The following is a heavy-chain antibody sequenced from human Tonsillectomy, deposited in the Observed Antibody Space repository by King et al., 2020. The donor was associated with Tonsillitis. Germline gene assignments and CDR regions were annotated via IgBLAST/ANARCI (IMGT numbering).Heavy chain of an antibody. CDR3: ARRGYSYAFGPFAY. J-gene: IGHJ4*02. Sequence: QVQLVESGGGVVQPGRSLRLSCAASGFTFTSHPIHWVRQAPGQGLEWVAVISYDGSNKYYADTVKGRFTISRDNSKNTLYLQMNILRAEDTAVYYCARRGYSYAFGPFAYGAQGTLFTVPS. D-gene: IGHD5-18*01. V-gene: IGHV3-30-3*01. CDR2: ISYDGSNK. CDR1: GFTFTSHP.